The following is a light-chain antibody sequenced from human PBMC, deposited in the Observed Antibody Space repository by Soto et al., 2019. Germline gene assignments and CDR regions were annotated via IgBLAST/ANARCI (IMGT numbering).Light chain of an antibody. CDR2: EVN. V-gene: IGLV2-8*01. CDR3: SSYAASDSGV. J-gene: IGLJ1*01. CDR1: SSDVGAYNY. Sequence: QSALTQPPSASGSPGQSVTISCAGTSSDVGAYNYVSWYQQHPGKAPKLMIYEVNKRPSGVPDRFSGSKSGNAASLTVSGLQAEDEADYYCSSYAASDSGVFGTGTKLTVL.